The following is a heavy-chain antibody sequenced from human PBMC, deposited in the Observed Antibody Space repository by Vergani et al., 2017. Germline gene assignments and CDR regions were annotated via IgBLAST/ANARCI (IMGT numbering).Heavy chain of an antibody. D-gene: IGHD2-2*02. V-gene: IGHV4-39*07. CDR3: ARDEGGCSSTSCYISAFDI. CDR1: ADSISSGSYY. CDR2: IYYSGLT. J-gene: IGHJ3*02. Sequence: QLQLQQSGPGLVKPSETLFLTCTVSADSISSGSYYWGWIRQPPGKSLEWIGSIYYSGLTYYNPSLKSRVAISVDTSKNQFSLKVSSVTAADTAVYYCARDEGGCSSTSCYISAFDIWGQGTMVTVSS.